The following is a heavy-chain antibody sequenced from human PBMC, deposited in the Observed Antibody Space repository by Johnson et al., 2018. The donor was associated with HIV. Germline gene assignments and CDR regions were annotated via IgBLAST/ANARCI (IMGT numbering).Heavy chain of an antibody. V-gene: IGHV3-30-3*01. CDR1: GFSFTKYA. CDR3: ARARDRSSSRDAFDI. D-gene: IGHD6-13*01. J-gene: IGHJ3*02. Sequence: VQLVESGGGVVQPGRSLRLSCAASGFSFTKYAMHWVRQAPGKGLEWVAIISYDGNNKYYADSVKGRFTISRDNSKNTLYLQMNSLRAEDTAVYYCARARDRSSSRDAFDIWGQGTMVTVSS. CDR2: ISYDGNNK.